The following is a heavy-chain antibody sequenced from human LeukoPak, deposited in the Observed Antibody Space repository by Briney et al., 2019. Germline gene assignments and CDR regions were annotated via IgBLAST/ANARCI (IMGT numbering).Heavy chain of an antibody. D-gene: IGHD5-12*01. CDR2: IYYSGSS. Sequence: PSETLSLTCAVYGGSFSGYYWSWIRQHPGKGLEWIAYIYYSGSSSYNPSLKSRVTISVDTSKNQFSLKLSSVTAADTAVYYCARDYRFDSGYDLLDAFDVWGQGTMVTVSS. V-gene: IGHV4-31*11. CDR1: GGSFSGYY. J-gene: IGHJ3*01. CDR3: ARDYRFDSGYDLLDAFDV.